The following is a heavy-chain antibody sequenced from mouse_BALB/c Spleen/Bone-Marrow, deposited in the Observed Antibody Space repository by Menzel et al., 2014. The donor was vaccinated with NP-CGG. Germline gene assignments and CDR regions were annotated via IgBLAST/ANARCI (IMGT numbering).Heavy chain of an antibody. CDR1: DFNIKDTY. CDR2: IDPANGNT. V-gene: IGHV14-3*02. Sequence: LVESGAELVKPGASVKLSCTASDFNIKDTYMHWVKQRPEQGLEWIGRIDPANGNTKYDPKFQGKATITADTSSNTAYLQLSSLTSEDTAVYYCANYYYGSSLFAYWGQGTLVTVSA. J-gene: IGHJ3*01. D-gene: IGHD1-1*01. CDR3: ANYYYGSSLFAY.